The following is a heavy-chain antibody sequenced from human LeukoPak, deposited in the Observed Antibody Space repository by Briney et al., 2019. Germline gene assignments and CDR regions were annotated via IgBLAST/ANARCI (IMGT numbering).Heavy chain of an antibody. CDR2: ISSSSSYI. CDR1: GFTFSSYS. V-gene: IGHV3-21*01. D-gene: IGHD6-19*01. Sequence: PGGSLRLSCAASGFTFSSYSMNWVRQAPGKGLEWVSSISSSSSYICYADSVKGRFTISRDNAKNSLYLQMNSLRAEDTAVYYCARDHSSGWFDYWGQGTLVTVSS. CDR3: ARDHSSGWFDY. J-gene: IGHJ4*02.